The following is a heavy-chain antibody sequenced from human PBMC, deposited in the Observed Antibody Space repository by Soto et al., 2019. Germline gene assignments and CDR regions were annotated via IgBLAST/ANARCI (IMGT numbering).Heavy chain of an antibody. Sequence: ASVKVSCKASCYIFPSLRITWVRQAPGQGLEYMGWINPYNGKTNYAQKFQGRVTMTTDTSTNTAYMELGSLRSDDTALYYCARESGGLDPWG. J-gene: IGHJ5*02. CDR2: INPYNGKT. V-gene: IGHV1-18*01. CDR1: CYIFPSLR. CDR3: ARESGGLDP.